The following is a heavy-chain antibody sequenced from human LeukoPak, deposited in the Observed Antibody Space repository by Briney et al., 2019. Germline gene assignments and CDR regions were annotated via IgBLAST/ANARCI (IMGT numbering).Heavy chain of an antibody. CDR1: GFTFSSYG. Sequence: GGSLRLSCAASGFTFSSYGMHWVRQAPGKGLEWVAVIWYDGSNKYYADPVKGRFTISRDNSKNTLYLQMNSLRAEDTAVYYCARDRYNWNADFDYWGQGTLVTVSS. CDR3: ARDRYNWNADFDY. D-gene: IGHD1-20*01. CDR2: IWYDGSNK. V-gene: IGHV3-33*01. J-gene: IGHJ4*02.